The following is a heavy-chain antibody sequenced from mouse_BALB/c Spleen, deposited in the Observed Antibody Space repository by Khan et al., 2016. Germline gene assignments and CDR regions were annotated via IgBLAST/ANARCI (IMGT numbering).Heavy chain of an antibody. J-gene: IGHJ3*01. CDR2: IDPENGDT. CDR3: SAYGNSVAWFVY. V-gene: IGHV14-4*02. Sequence: EVQLQESGAELVRSGASVKLSCTASGFNIKDYYIHWVKQRPEQGLEWIGWIDPENGDTEYAPKFQGKATMTADKSSNTAYLQLSSLTSEDTAVYYCSAYGNSVAWFVYWGQGTLVTVSA. D-gene: IGHD2-1*01. CDR1: GFNIKDYY.